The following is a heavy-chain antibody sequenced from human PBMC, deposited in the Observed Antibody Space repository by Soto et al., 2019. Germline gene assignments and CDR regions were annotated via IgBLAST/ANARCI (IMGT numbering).Heavy chain of an antibody. D-gene: IGHD6-13*01. CDR2: ISAYNGNT. Sequence: GASVKGSFKASCYTFTSYGISWVRQAPGQGLEWMGWISAYNGNTNYAQKLQGRVTMTTDTSTSTAYMELRSLRSDDTAVYYCARVAAAGTIDYWGQGTLVTVSS. V-gene: IGHV1-18*04. CDR1: CYTFTSYG. J-gene: IGHJ4*02. CDR3: ARVAAAGTIDY.